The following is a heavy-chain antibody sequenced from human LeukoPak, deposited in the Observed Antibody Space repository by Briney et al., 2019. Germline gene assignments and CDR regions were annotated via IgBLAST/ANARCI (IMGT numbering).Heavy chain of an antibody. V-gene: IGHV3-7*01. J-gene: IGHJ2*01. D-gene: IGHD1-1*01. CDR2: IKKDGNAT. CDR1: GFTLSNYW. CDR3: ARAGVTNQLGETYWYFDL. Sequence: GGSLRLSCAASGFTLSNYWMTWARQAPGKGLEWVAKIKKDGNATYYVDSMKGRFTVSRDNAANSLYLQMSNLGVEDTAVYSCARAGVTNQLGETYWYFDLWGRGTLVTVSS.